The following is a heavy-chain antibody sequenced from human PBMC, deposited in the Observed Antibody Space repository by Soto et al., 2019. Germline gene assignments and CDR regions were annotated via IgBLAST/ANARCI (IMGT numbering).Heavy chain of an antibody. Sequence: PGGSLRLSCAASGFIVSSNYMSWVRQAPGKGLEWVSVIYRDGSTYYADSVKGRFTISRDNSKNTLYLQMNSLRAEDTAAYYCARNYFDSGGGFDYWGQGTLVTVSS. D-gene: IGHD3-22*01. CDR3: ARNYFDSGGGFDY. CDR2: IYRDGST. V-gene: IGHV3-53*01. J-gene: IGHJ4*02. CDR1: GFIVSSNY.